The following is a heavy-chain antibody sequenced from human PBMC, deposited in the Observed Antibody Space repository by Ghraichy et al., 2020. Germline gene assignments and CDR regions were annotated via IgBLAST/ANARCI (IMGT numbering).Heavy chain of an antibody. CDR1: GFTFSSYW. Sequence: GGSLRLSCAASGFTFSSYWMSWVRQAPGKGLEWVANIKQDGSEKYYVDSVKGRFTISRDNAKNSLYLQMNSLRAEDTAVYYCARVLGADYYDSSGYYYGGMYYFDYWGQGTLVTVSS. CDR2: IKQDGSEK. J-gene: IGHJ4*02. D-gene: IGHD3-22*01. CDR3: ARVLGADYYDSSGYYYGGMYYFDY. V-gene: IGHV3-7*03.